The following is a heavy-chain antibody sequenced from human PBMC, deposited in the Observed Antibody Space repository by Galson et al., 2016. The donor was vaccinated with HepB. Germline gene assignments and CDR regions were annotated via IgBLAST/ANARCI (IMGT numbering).Heavy chain of an antibody. CDR3: ARYKGYPSYSGVDV. V-gene: IGHV2-70*01. D-gene: IGHD5-12*01. CDR2: IDWDGDK. J-gene: IGHJ6*02. CDR1: GFSLTTGELC. Sequence: PALVKPTQTLTLTCTFSGFSLTTGELCVTWIRQPPGKALEWLALIDWDGDKYYNTSLKTRLTISRDTSKNQVVLTMTNMDPVDTATYYCARYKGYPSYSGVDVWGQGTSVTVSS.